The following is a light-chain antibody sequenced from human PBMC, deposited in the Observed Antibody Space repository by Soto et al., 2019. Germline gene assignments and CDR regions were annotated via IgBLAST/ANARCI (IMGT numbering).Light chain of an antibody. J-gene: IGKJ1*01. CDR3: QQSYST. Sequence: DIQMTQSPSTLSASVGDRVTITCRASQSISSWLAWYQQKPGKAPKLLIYDASSLESGVPSRFSGSGSGTEFTLTISSLQPEDFATYYCQQSYSTFGQGTKVDI. V-gene: IGKV1-5*01. CDR1: QSISSW. CDR2: DAS.